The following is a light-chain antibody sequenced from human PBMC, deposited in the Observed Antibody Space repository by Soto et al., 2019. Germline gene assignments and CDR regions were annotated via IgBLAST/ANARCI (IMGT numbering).Light chain of an antibody. CDR2: DAS. V-gene: IGKV1-5*01. J-gene: IGKJ2*01. CDR1: QSISSC. CDR3: QQYNSYPYT. Sequence: EIQMTQSPSTLSASVGDRVTITCRASQSISSCLAWYQQKPGKAPKLLIYDASSLETGVPSRFSGSGSGTEFTLTISSLQPDDFATYYCQQYNSYPYTFGQGTKLEIK.